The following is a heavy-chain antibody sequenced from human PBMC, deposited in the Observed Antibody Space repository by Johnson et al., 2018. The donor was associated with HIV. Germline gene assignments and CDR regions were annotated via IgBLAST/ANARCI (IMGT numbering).Heavy chain of an antibody. CDR1: GFTFSSYG. Sequence: QVQLVESGGGVVQPGGSLRLSCAASGFTFSSYGMHWVRQAPGKGLEWVAFIRYDGTTKYYVDSVKGRFTISSDNSKNTLYLQMNTLRVGDRALYYCAGEGYVSSSDAFDIWGQGTMVTVSS. V-gene: IGHV3-30*02. CDR3: AGEGYVSSSDAFDI. J-gene: IGHJ3*02. D-gene: IGHD6-6*01. CDR2: IRYDGTTK.